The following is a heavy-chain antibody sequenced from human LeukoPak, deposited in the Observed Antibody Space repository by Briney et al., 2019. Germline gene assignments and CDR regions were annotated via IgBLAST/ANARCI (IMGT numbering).Heavy chain of an antibody. CDR2: INPNGDRT. J-gene: IGHJ3*01. V-gene: IGHV1-46*01. D-gene: IGHD4-23*01. CDR3: ARDMSTRVTPISYAFDV. Sequence: ASVKVSCKASENTFTNYYTHWVRQAPGQGLEWLGIINPNGDRTNYAQTFQGRVTMTRDTSTTTVYMELSSLRSEDTAVYYCARDMSTRVTPISYAFDVWGQGTMVTVSS. CDR1: ENTFTNYY.